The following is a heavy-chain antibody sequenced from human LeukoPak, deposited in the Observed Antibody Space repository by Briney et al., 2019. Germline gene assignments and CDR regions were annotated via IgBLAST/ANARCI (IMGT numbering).Heavy chain of an antibody. V-gene: IGHV3-15*01. J-gene: IGHJ6*03. Sequence: GGSLRLSCTVSGLTFSDAWMSWVRQAPGKGLEWVGRIKSKGAGGTTDYAAALKDRFSISRVDLEDTVYLQMNSLKTEDTAVYYCTTVRYGYSYGPYYYYYYMDVWGKGTTVTVSS. CDR3: TTVRYGYSYGPYYYYYYMDV. CDR2: IKSKGAGGTT. CDR1: GLTFSDAW. D-gene: IGHD5-18*01.